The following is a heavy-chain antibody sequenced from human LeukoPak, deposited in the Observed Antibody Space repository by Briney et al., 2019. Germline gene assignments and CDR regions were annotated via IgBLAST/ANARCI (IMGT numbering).Heavy chain of an antibody. V-gene: IGHV3-7*03. Sequence: GGSLRLSCAASGFTFSNYWMSWVRQAPGKGLEWVANIKGDGSEKYYVDSVKGRFTISRDNAKNSLYLQMNSLRAEDTAVYYCARDSVSSGWSSDTYYFDYWGQGTLVTVSS. CDR1: GFTFSNYW. CDR2: IKGDGSEK. D-gene: IGHD6-19*01. J-gene: IGHJ4*02. CDR3: ARDSVSSGWSSDTYYFDY.